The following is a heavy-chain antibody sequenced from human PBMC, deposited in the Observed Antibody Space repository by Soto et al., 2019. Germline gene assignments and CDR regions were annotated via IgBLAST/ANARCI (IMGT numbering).Heavy chain of an antibody. J-gene: IGHJ5*02. CDR2: SSTSGSPA. CDR1: GVALRHNY. Sequence: GGSLGVACAVCGVALRHNYLTWIRQAPGKGLEWLSYSSTSGSPAYYADSVKGRFTISTDNAKKSLYLQMDSLRAEDTPVYCCATCRFYCEAWCKETLVTVSA. CDR3: ATCRFYCEA. V-gene: IGHV3-11*01. D-gene: IGHD2-8*02.